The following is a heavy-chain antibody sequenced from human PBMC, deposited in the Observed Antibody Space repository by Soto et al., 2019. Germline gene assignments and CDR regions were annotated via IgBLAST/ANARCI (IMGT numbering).Heavy chain of an antibody. V-gene: IGHV4-34*01. CDR2: INHNGFT. Sequence: SETLSLTCAVYGGSFSGYYWNWIRQPPGKGLEWIGEINHNGFTYYNPSLKSRVTISVDTSKNHFSLKLTSVTAADTAVYYCARQDDFWSGSNWFDPWGQGTLVTVSS. CDR1: GGSFSGYY. J-gene: IGHJ5*02. D-gene: IGHD3-3*01. CDR3: ARQDDFWSGSNWFDP.